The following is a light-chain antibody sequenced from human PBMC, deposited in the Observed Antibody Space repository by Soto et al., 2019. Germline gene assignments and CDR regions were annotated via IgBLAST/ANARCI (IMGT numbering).Light chain of an antibody. CDR2: AAS. J-gene: IGKJ3*01. V-gene: IGKV3-20*01. Sequence: EIMLTQSPDTLSLSPGERATLFCRASQTLSINSLAWYQQKPGQAPRLLIYAASTRDTGIPDRFNGSGSGTDFALTINRLEPKDFAVYYCQQYDGAPLTFGPGTKVDVK. CDR1: QTLSINS. CDR3: QQYDGAPLT.